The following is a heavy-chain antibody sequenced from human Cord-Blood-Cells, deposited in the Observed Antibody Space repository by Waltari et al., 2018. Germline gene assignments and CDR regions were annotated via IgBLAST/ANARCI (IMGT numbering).Heavy chain of an antibody. V-gene: IGHV1-3*01. J-gene: IGHJ2*01. D-gene: IGHD7-27*01. CDR1: GYTFTSYA. CDR3: AREGPWGSRRYFDL. Sequence: QVQLVQSGAEVKKPGASVKVSCKTSGYTFTSYAMHWVRQAPGQRLEWMGWINAGNGNTKYSQKFQGRVTITRDTSASTAYMELSSLRSEDTAVYYCAREGPWGSRRYFDLWGRGTLVTVSS. CDR2: INAGNGNT.